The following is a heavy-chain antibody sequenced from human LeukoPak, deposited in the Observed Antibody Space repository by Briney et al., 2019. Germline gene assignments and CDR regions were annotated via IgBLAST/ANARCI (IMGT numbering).Heavy chain of an antibody. CDR3: ARIYCSSTSCYPYYFDY. CDR2: IYPGDSDT. CDR1: GYSFTSYW. Sequence: GESLKISCKGSGYSFTSYWIGWVRQMPGKGLEWMGIIYPGDSDTRYGPSFQGQVTISADKSISTAYLQWSSLKASDTAMYYCARIYCSSTSCYPYYFDYWGQGTLVTVSS. J-gene: IGHJ4*02. V-gene: IGHV5-51*01. D-gene: IGHD2-2*01.